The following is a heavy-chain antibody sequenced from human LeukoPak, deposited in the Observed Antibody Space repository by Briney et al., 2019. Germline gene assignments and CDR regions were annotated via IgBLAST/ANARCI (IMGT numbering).Heavy chain of an antibody. J-gene: IGHJ5*02. D-gene: IGHD3-10*01. CDR3: AREGSGMVRGVFDP. V-gene: IGHV1-69*06. Sequence: GASVKVSCKASGGTFSSYAISWVRQAPGQGPEWMGGIIPIFGTANYAQKFQGRVTITADKSTSTAYMELSSLRSEDTAVYYCAREGSGMVRGVFDPWGQGTLVTVSS. CDR2: IIPIFGTA. CDR1: GGTFSSYA.